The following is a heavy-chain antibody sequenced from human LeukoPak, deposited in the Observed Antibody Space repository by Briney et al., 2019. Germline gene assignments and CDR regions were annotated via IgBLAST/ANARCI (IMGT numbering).Heavy chain of an antibody. D-gene: IGHD5-18*01. Sequence: SETLSLTCAVSSSSFSTTYRWGWLRQPPGKGLEWIGTCYHPGDTYYNPSLKSLVTISIDLSKNQFSLNLTSVTAADTAVYYCAHVNTLTTAYFDYWGQGILVTVSS. CDR1: SSSFSTTYR. J-gene: IGHJ4*02. CDR2: CYHPGDT. CDR3: AHVNTLTTAYFDY. V-gene: IGHV4-38-2*01.